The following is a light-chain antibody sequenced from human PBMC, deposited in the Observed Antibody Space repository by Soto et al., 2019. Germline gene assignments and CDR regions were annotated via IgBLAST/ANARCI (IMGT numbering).Light chain of an antibody. V-gene: IGLV1-44*01. J-gene: IGLJ1*01. Sequence: QSVLTQPPSVSGAPGQRVTISCTGSSSNIESNTVTWYQQLPGTAPKLVIYSNYDRPSGVPDRFSGSTSGTSASLVIRGLQSEDEADYYCAAWDDILNGYVFGGGTKVTVL. CDR2: SNY. CDR1: SSNIESNT. CDR3: AAWDDILNGYV.